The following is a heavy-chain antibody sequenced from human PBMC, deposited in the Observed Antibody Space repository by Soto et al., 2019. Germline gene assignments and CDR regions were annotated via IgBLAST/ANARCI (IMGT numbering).Heavy chain of an antibody. Sequence: SETLSLTCTVSGGSISSSYYYWGWIRQPPGKGLEWIGYIYYSGGTYYNPSLKSRVTISVDTSKNQFSLRLSAVTAAATAVYSCARHDSRSGYSPDYWGQGTLVTVSS. J-gene: IGHJ4*02. CDR1: GGSISSSYYY. D-gene: IGHD3-3*01. V-gene: IGHV4-39*01. CDR3: ARHDSRSGYSPDY. CDR2: IYYSGGT.